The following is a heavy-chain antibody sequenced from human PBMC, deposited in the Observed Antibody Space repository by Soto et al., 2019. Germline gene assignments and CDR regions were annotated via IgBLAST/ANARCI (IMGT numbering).Heavy chain of an antibody. Sequence: QVQLQESGPGLVKPSQTLSLTCTVSGGSINSGDCYWTWIRQTPGKGLEWIGYIYYSGSTHYNPXLKSRVTMSVXXSXNXXSLKLTSVTAADTAVYYCAREVVLGDYDYYYGMDVWGQGTTVTVSS. CDR1: GGSINSGDCY. V-gene: IGHV4-30-4*01. CDR3: AREVVLGDYDYYYGMDV. J-gene: IGHJ6*02. CDR2: IYYSGST. D-gene: IGHD2-21*02.